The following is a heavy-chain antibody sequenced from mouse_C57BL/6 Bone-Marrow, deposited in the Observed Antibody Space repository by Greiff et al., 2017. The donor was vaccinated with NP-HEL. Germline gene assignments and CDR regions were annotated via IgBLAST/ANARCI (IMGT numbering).Heavy chain of an antibody. CDR2: IRNKANGYTT. V-gene: IGHV7-3*01. CDR1: GFTFTDYY. Sequence: EVKVVESGGGLVQPGGSLSLSCAASGFTFTDYYMSWVRQPPGKALEWLGFIRNKANGYTTEYSASVKGRFTISRDNTERILYLQMNALRAEDSATYYCARYTVYDGYFDYWGQGTTLTVSS. CDR3: ARYTVYDGYFDY. J-gene: IGHJ2*01. D-gene: IGHD2-3*01.